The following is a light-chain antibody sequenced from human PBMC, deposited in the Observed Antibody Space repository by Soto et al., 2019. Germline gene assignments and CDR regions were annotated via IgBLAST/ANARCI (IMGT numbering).Light chain of an antibody. CDR1: QSMSSY. CDR2: AAS. V-gene: IGKV1-39*01. Sequence: DIQMTQSPSSLSASVGDRVTITCRASQSMSSYLNWYQQKPGKAPKLLIYAASSLQSGVPSRFSGSGSGTDFTPTISSLQPEDFATYYCQQSYSTPPTFGGGTRWRSN. CDR3: QQSYSTPPT. J-gene: IGKJ4*01.